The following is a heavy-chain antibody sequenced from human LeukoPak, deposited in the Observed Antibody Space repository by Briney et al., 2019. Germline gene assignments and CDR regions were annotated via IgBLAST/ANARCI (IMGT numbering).Heavy chain of an antibody. CDR1: GGSFSGYY. V-gene: IGHV4-34*01. J-gene: IGHJ5*02. CDR2: INHSGST. Sequence: KPGRSLRLSCAVYGGSFSGYYWSWIRQPPGMGLEWIGEINHSGSTNYNPSLKSRVTISVDTSKNQFSLNLSSVTAADTAVYYCAREGYYDGGTYHTWLDPWGQGTLVTVSS. CDR3: AREGYYDGGTYHTWLDP. D-gene: IGHD3-16*01.